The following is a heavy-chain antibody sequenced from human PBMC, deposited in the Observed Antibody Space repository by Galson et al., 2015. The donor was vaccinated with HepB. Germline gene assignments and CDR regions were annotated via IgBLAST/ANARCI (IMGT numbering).Heavy chain of an antibody. J-gene: IGHJ4*02. Sequence: SETLSLTCTVSGGSITGYYWSWIRQPPGKGLEWIGYIYYSGSTNYNPSLKSRLTISVDTSKNQFSLKLSSVTAADTAVYYCARREAGSGWYHNTDWGQGTLVTVSS. CDR3: ARREAGSGWYHNTD. V-gene: IGHV4-59*08. CDR1: GGSITGYY. D-gene: IGHD6-19*01. CDR2: IYYSGST.